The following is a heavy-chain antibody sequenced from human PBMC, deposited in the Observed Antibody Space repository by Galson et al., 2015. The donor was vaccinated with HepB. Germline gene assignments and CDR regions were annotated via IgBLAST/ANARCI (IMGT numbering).Heavy chain of an antibody. Sequence: SVKVSCKASGYTFTAFYIHWVRQAPGQGLEWVGRVNPSSGATNYAQKFQGRVTMTKDTSINTAYMEVSSLRSDDTAVYYCARDRDGGVYYFDYWGQGALVTVSS. CDR2: VNPSSGAT. V-gene: IGHV1-2*06. J-gene: IGHJ4*02. D-gene: IGHD2-8*01. CDR1: GYTFTAFY. CDR3: ARDRDGGVYYFDY.